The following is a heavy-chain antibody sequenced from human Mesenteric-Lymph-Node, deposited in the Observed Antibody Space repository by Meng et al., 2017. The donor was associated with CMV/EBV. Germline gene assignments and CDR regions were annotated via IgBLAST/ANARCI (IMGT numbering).Heavy chain of an antibody. D-gene: IGHD5-12*01. Sequence: SVKVSCKASGGTFISYAVSWVRQAAGQGLEWMGGIIPIIAITEYAEKFQGRLTITADKSTRTTYMELKSLRSEDTAVYYCARREGGENEYSAYAEPHQGCFDPWGQGTLVTVSS. V-gene: IGHV1-69*10. J-gene: IGHJ5*02. CDR3: ARREGGENEYSAYAEPHQGCFDP. CDR2: IIPIIAIT. CDR1: GGTFISYA.